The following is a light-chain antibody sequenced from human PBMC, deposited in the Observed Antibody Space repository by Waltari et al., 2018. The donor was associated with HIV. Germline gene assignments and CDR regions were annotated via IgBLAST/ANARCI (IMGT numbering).Light chain of an antibody. J-gene: IGLJ2*01. V-gene: IGLV2-23*02. CDR1: STDIGSYDL. CDR3: CSYAGVDTPVV. CDR2: EVT. Sequence: QSALTQPASVSGSPGQSITISCTGMSTDIGSYDLVSWYQQHPGKAPKLMIYEVTKRPSDVSNRFSASKSGDTASLTISGLQPEDEADYYCCSYAGVDTPVVFGGGTKLTVL.